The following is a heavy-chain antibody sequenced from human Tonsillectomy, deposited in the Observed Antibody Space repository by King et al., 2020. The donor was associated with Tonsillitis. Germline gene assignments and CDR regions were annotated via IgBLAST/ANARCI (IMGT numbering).Heavy chain of an antibody. J-gene: IGHJ4*02. CDR3: VKEEVGFDY. CDR2: ISYDGSHK. CDR1: GFSFSTYG. V-gene: IGHV3-30*18. Sequence: VQLVESGGGVVQPGRSLRLSCAASGFSFSTYGMHWVRQAPGKGLEWMAAISYDGSHKYYADSVKGRFTISRDNSKNTLYLQMNSLRAEDTAVYYCVKEEVGFDYWDQGTLVTVSS.